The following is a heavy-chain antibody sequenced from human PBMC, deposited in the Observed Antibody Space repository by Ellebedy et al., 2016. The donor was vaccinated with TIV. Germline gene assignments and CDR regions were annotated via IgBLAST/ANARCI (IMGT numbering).Heavy chain of an antibody. CDR1: GYNFSTYK. Sequence: GESLKISCQASGYNFSTYKITWVRQVPGKGLEWMGRIDPRDSFTKYSPSFQGHVSISVDKAVGTAYLQLTNLKPSDTAIYYCARIKSLVFTAFDTWGEGTLVTVSS. D-gene: IGHD2-21*02. CDR2: IDPRDSFT. CDR3: ARIKSLVFTAFDT. V-gene: IGHV5-10-1*01. J-gene: IGHJ5*02.